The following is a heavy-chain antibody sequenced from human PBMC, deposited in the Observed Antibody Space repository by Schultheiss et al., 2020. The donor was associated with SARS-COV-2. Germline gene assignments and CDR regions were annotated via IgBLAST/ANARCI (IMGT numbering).Heavy chain of an antibody. V-gene: IGHV4-31*01. J-gene: IGHJ4*02. Sequence: SETLSLTCAVYGGSFSGYYWSWIRQHPGKGLEWIGYIYFTGNTYYNPSLKSLVSISVDTSKNQFSLELNSVTAADTAVYYCARGHRALAIDYWGQGTLVTVSS. CDR3: ARGHRALAIDY. CDR1: GGSFSGYY. D-gene: IGHD5-12*01. CDR2: IYFTGNT.